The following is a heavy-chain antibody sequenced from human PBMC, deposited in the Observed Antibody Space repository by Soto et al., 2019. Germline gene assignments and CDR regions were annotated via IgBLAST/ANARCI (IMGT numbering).Heavy chain of an antibody. CDR2: IYPGDSDT. CDR3: ATRANSHAYFHF. D-gene: IGHD1-26*01. Sequence: GESLKISCKGPGYTFTSYWIGWVRQPPGKGLEWMGLIYPGDSDTRYSPSFQGQVTISADKSASTAYLQWSSLKASDTALYYCATRANSHAYFHFWGQGTLVTVSS. CDR1: GYTFTSYW. J-gene: IGHJ4*02. V-gene: IGHV5-51*01.